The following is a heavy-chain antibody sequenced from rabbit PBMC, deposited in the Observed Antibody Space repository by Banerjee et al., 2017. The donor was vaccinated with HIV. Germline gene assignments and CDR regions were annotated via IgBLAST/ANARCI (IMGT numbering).Heavy chain of an antibody. J-gene: IGHJ4*01. Sequence: QSLEESGGDLVKPGASLTLTCTASGFSFSSSYYMCWVRQAPGKGLEWIACIYVGSSGSTYYATWAKGRFTISKTSSTTVTLQMTSLTAADTATYFCARHRGAGAYAFNLWGPGTLVTVS. CDR1: GFSFSSSYY. CDR2: IYVGSSGST. V-gene: IGHV1S40*01. CDR3: ARHRGAGAYAFNL. D-gene: IGHD2-1*01.